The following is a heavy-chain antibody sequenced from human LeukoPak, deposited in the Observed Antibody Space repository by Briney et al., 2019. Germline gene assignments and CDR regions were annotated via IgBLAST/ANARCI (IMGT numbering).Heavy chain of an antibody. J-gene: IGHJ4*02. V-gene: IGHV4-30-4*01. CDR2: IYYSGST. CDR3: ARVGPGVWFDY. D-gene: IGHD3-16*01. CDR1: GGSISSGDYY. Sequence: PSETLSLTCTVSGGSISSGDYYWSWIRQPPGKGLEWIGNIYYSGSTYYNPSLKSRVTISVDTSKNQFSLKLSSVTAADTAVYYCARVGPGVWFDYWGQGTLVTVSS.